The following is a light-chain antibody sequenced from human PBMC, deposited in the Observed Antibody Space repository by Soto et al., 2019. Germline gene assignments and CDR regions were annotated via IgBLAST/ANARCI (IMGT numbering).Light chain of an antibody. J-gene: IGLJ2*01. Sequence: NFMLTQPHSVSESPGKTVTISCTRSSGSIASNYVQWYQQRPGSAPPTVIYEDNQRPSGVPDRFSGSIDSSSNSASLTISGLKTEDEADYYCQSYDSSNHGVFGGGTKVTVL. CDR3: QSYDSSNHGV. V-gene: IGLV6-57*03. CDR1: SGSIASNY. CDR2: EDN.